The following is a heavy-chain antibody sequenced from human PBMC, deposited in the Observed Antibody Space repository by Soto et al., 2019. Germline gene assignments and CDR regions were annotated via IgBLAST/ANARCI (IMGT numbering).Heavy chain of an antibody. CDR2: ISGSGANT. D-gene: IGHD3-10*01. CDR1: GFTFSSYA. J-gene: IGHJ4*02. Sequence: GGSLRLSSAASGFTFSSYAMSWVRQTPGKGLEWVSAISGSGANTYYADSVKGRFTISRDNSKNTLYLQMNSLRAEDTAVYYCAKKSGARRFGYYFDYWGQGTLVTVSS. CDR3: AKKSGARRFGYYFDY. V-gene: IGHV3-23*01.